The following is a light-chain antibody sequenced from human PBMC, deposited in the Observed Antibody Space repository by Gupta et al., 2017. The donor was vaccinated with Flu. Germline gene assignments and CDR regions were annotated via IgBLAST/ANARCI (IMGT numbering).Light chain of an antibody. Sequence: GSSSNIGSYAVNWYQQVPGTAPKLLIYSNNLRPSGVPDRFSASKSGISASLAISGLQSEDEADYYCAAWDDSLSWMFGGGTKLTVL. CDR2: SNN. J-gene: IGLJ3*02. V-gene: IGLV1-44*01. CDR3: AAWDDSLSWM. CDR1: SSNIGSYA.